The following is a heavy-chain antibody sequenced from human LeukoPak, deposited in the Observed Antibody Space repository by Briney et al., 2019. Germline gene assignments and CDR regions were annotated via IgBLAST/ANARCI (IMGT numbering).Heavy chain of an antibody. D-gene: IGHD2-21*02. J-gene: IGHJ4*02. CDR3: ARDWRYCGGDCPPRPGY. Sequence: ASVKVSCKASGYTFTSYGISWVRQAPGQGLEWTGWISAYNGNTNYAQKLQGRVTMTTDTSTSTAYMELRSLRSDDTAVYYCARDWRYCGGDCPPRPGYWGQGTLVTVSS. V-gene: IGHV1-18*01. CDR1: GYTFTSYG. CDR2: ISAYNGNT.